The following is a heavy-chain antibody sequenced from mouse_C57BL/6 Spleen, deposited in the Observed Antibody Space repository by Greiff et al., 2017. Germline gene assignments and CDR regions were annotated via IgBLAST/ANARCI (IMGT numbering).Heavy chain of an antibody. V-gene: IGHV1-69*01. CDR2: IDPSDSDT. D-gene: IGHD2-14*01. J-gene: IGHJ2*01. CDR1: GYTFTSYW. CDR3: ARSGYDY. Sequence: QVQLQQPGAELVMPGASVKLSCKASGYTFTSYWMHWVKQRPGQGLEWIGEIDPSDSDTNYNQKFKGKSTLTVDKSSSTAYMQLSSLTSEYSAVYYCARSGYDYWGQGTTLTVSS.